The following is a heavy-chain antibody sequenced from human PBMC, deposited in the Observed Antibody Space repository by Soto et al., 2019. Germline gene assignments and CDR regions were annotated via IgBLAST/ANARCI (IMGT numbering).Heavy chain of an antibody. CDR2: ITSNGGNT. Sequence: EVQLVESGGGLVLPGGSLILSCAASGFTFSSYAMHRVRQAPGKGLECVSAITSNGGNTDYANSVKGRFTISRDNSKNTLYLQMGSLRAEDMAVYYCARRIPFGYGMDVWGQGTTVTVSS. D-gene: IGHD2-21*01. CDR3: ARRIPFGYGMDV. CDR1: GFTFSSYA. V-gene: IGHV3-64*01. J-gene: IGHJ6*02.